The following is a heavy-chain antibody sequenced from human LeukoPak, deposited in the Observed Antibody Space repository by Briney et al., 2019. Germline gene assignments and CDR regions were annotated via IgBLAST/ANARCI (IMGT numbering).Heavy chain of an antibody. CDR3: ATRTGTTRYNWFDS. V-gene: IGHV1-24*01. D-gene: IGHD1-1*01. CDR1: GYTLTELS. J-gene: IGHJ5*01. Sequence: ASVKVSCKVSGYTLTELSMHWVRQAPGKGLEWMGGFDPEDGETIYAQKFQGRVTMTEDTSTDTAYMELSSLRSEDTAVYYCATRTGTTRYNWFDSWGQGTLVTVSS. CDR2: FDPEDGET.